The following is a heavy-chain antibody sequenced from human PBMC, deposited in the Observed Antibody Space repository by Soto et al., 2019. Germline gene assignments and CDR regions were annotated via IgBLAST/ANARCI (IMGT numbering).Heavy chain of an antibody. V-gene: IGHV3-23*01. J-gene: IGHJ3*02. D-gene: IGHD4-17*01. CDR2: ISGSGGST. CDR3: AKTTTLDRAFDI. Sequence: GGSLRLSCAASGFTFSSYDMSWVRQAPGKGLECVSGISGSGGSTYYADSVKGRFTISRDNSKNTLYLQMNSLRAEDTAVYYCAKTTTLDRAFDIWGKGTMVTVPS. CDR1: GFTFSSYD.